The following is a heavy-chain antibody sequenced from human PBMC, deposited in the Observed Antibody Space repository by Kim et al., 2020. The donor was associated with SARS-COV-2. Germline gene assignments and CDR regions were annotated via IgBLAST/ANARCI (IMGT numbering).Heavy chain of an antibody. D-gene: IGHD6-13*01. CDR3: ARADSRSSYYYYYGMDV. J-gene: IGHJ6*02. V-gene: IGHV1-2*06. CDR1: GYTFTGYY. Sequence: ASVKVSCKASGYTFTGYYMHWVRQAPGQGLEWMGRINPNSGGTNYAQKFQGRVTMTRDTSISTAYMELSRLRSDDTAVYYCARADSRSSYYYYYGMDVWGPGTTVTVSS. CDR2: INPNSGGT.